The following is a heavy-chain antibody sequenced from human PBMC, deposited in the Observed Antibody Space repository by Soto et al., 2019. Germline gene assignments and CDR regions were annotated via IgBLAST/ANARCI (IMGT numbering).Heavy chain of an antibody. CDR2: IIPIFGAT. Sequence: QVQLVQSGAEVKKPGSSVKVSCKASGGTFSSYAITWVRQAPGQGLDWMGEIIPIFGATNFAQRFQGRLTITADKSTTTAYMELSSLTSEDTAVYYCARMGGRVLDSWGQGTLVIVSS. CDR3: ARMGGRVLDS. V-gene: IGHV1-69*06. CDR1: GGTFSSYA. D-gene: IGHD1-26*01. J-gene: IGHJ5*01.